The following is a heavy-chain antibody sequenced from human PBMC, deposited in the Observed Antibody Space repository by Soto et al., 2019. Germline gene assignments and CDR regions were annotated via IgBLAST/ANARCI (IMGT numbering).Heavy chain of an antibody. CDR3: ARGVCDFWSGHGANWFDP. Sequence: ASVKVSCKASGYTFTSYDINWVRQATGQGLEWMGWMNPNSGNTGYAQKFQGRVTMTRNTSISTAYMELSSLRSEDTAVYYCARGVCDFWSGHGANWFDPSGQATRVTVAS. V-gene: IGHV1-8*01. D-gene: IGHD3-3*01. CDR1: GYTFTSYD. J-gene: IGHJ5*02. CDR2: MNPNSGNT.